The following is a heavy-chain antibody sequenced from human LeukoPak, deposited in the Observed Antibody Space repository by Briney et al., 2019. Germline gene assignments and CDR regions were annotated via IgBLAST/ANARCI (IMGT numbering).Heavy chain of an antibody. CDR1: GYTFTGYY. CDR3: ATAKYSSGWYGAFDI. CDR2: INPNSGGT. J-gene: IGHJ3*02. Sequence: ASVKVSCKASGYTFTGYYMHWVRQAPGQGLEWMGWINPNSGGTNYAQKFQGRVTMTRDTSISTAYMELSRLRSDDTAVYYCATAKYSSGWYGAFDIWGQGTMVTVSP. D-gene: IGHD6-19*01. V-gene: IGHV1-2*02.